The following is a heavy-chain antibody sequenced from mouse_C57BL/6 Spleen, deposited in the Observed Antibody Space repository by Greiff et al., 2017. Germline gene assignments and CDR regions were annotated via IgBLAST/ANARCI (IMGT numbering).Heavy chain of an antibody. J-gene: IGHJ4*01. Sequence: EVKLVESGGGLVKPGGSLKLSCAASGFTFSDYGMHWVRQAPEKGLEWVAYISSGSSTIYYADTVKGRFTISRDNAKNTLFLQMTSLRSEDTAMYYCANDGSSLLYYYARDYWGQGTSVTVSS. V-gene: IGHV5-17*01. D-gene: IGHD1-1*01. CDR3: ANDGSSLLYYYARDY. CDR2: ISSGSSTI. CDR1: GFTFSDYG.